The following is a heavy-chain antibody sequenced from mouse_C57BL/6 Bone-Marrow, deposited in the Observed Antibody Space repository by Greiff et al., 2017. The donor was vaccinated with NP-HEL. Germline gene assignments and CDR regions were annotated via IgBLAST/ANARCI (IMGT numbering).Heavy chain of an antibody. D-gene: IGHD2-1*01. V-gene: IGHV1-4*01. CDR1: GYTFTSYT. CDR3: ARNGNLRLYYFDY. Sequence: QVQLQQSGAELARPGASVKMSCKASGYTFTSYTMHWVKQRPGQGLEWIGYINPSSGYTKYNQKFKDKATLTADKSSSTAYMQMSSLTSEDSAVYYCARNGNLRLYYFDYWGQGTTLTVSS. J-gene: IGHJ2*01. CDR2: INPSSGYT.